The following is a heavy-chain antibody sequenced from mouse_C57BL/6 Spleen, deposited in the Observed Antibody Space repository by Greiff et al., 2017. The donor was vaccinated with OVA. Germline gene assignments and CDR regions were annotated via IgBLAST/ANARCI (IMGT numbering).Heavy chain of an antibody. CDR3: ARGGAAFDY. CDR2: INPGSGGT. V-gene: IGHV1-54*01. Sequence: VQLQQSGAELVRPGTSVKVSCKASGYAFTNYLIEWVQQRPGQGLEWIGVINPGSGGTNYNEKFKGKATLTADKSSSTAYMQLSSLTSEDSAVYFCARGGAAFDYWGQGTTLTVSS. D-gene: IGHD3-3*01. CDR1: GYAFTNYL. J-gene: IGHJ2*01.